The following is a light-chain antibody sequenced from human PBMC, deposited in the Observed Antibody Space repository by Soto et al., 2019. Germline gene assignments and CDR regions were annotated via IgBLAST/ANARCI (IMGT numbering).Light chain of an antibody. CDR3: STYSSGDTFV. V-gene: IGLV2-14*01. Sequence: QSVLTQPASVSGSPGQSIAISCTGTSSDVGGYNYVSWHQQHPGKAPKVLISVVSNRPSGVSNRFSGSKSGNTASLTISGLQAEDEADYYCSTYSSGDTFVFGSGTKVTVL. J-gene: IGLJ1*01. CDR1: SSDVGGYNY. CDR2: VVS.